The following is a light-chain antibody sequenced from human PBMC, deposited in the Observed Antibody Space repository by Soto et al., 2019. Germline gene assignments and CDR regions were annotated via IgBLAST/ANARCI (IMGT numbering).Light chain of an antibody. J-gene: IGLJ2*01. CDR2: DVS. V-gene: IGLV2-14*03. CDR3: ASYSTGRIRV. CDR1: SSDIGAYNS. Sequence: QSALTQPASVSASPGQSITISCTGTSSDIGAYNSVSWYQQHPGEAPQLIIYDVSYRPSGISSRFSGSKSGNTASLTVSGLQADDYADYYCASYSTGRIRVFGGGTQLTVL.